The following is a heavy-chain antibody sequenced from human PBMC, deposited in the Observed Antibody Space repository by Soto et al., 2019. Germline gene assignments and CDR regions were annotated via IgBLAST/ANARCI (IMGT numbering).Heavy chain of an antibody. CDR2: IWYDGSNK. D-gene: IGHD6-13*01. V-gene: IGHV3-33*01. Sequence: GGSLRLSCAASGFTFSSYGMHWVRQAPGKGLEWVAVIWYDGSNKYYADSVKGRFTISRDNPKNTLYLQMNSLRAEDTAVYYCAREAGTPRADFQHWGQGTLVTVSS. J-gene: IGHJ1*01. CDR3: AREAGTPRADFQH. CDR1: GFTFSSYG.